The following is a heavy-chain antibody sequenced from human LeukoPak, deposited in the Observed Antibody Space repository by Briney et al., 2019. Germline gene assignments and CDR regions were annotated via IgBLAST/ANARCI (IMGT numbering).Heavy chain of an antibody. D-gene: IGHD6-13*01. CDR1: GGSISSYY. CDR2: IYYSGST. Sequence: PSETLSLTCTVSGGSISSYYWSWIRQPPGKGLEWIGYIYYSGSTNYNPSLKSRVTMSVDTSKNQFSLKLSSVTAADTAVYYCARELREQQLVDYWGQGTLVTVSS. CDR3: ARELREQQLVDY. V-gene: IGHV4-59*12. J-gene: IGHJ4*02.